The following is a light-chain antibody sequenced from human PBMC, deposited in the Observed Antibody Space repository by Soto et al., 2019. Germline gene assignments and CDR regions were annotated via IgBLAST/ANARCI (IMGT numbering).Light chain of an antibody. Sequence: EIVLTQSPATLSLSPGEGATLSCRASQSVSSYLAWNQQKPGQTPRLLIYDASNRATDIPARFSGSGSGTDFTLTISSLEPEDFAVYYCQQRSNWPVTFGQGTRVEIK. V-gene: IGKV3-11*01. CDR3: QQRSNWPVT. CDR1: QSVSSY. J-gene: IGKJ1*01. CDR2: DAS.